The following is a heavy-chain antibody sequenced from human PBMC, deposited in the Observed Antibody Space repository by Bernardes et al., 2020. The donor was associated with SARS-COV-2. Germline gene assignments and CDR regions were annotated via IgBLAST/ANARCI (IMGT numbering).Heavy chain of an antibody. D-gene: IGHD3-10*01. CDR2: IYHSVSS. J-gene: IGHJ4*02. CDR1: GDSISSTSYY. V-gene: IGHV4-39*01. Sequence: ETLSLTCTVSGDSISSTSYYWGWIRQPPGKGLEWIGTIYHSVSSEYNPSLQSRVTISVDTSKNQFSLKLSSETAADTAVYYCARRRDPYGLYFDYWGQGTLVTVSS. CDR3: ARRRDPYGLYFDY.